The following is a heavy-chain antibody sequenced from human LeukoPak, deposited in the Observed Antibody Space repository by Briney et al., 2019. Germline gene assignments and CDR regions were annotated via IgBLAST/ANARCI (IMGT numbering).Heavy chain of an antibody. Sequence: GGSLRLSCAPSGFLFSSYAMSWVRQAPGKGLEWVSAFSGSGGSTFYADSVKARLTISRDNSKNTVYLKIQSLRAEHAAVYHCAKALYYYCSSGYPSFDAFDIWGQGTMVTVSS. CDR2: FSGSGGST. CDR3: AKALYYYCSSGYPSFDAFDI. J-gene: IGHJ3*02. CDR1: GFLFSSYA. V-gene: IGHV3-23*01. D-gene: IGHD3-22*01.